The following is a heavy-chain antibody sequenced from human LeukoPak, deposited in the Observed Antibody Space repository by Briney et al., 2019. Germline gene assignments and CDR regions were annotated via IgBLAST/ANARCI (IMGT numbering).Heavy chain of an antibody. CDR3: ARDPLEYYYDSSGYFPWFDP. J-gene: IGHJ5*02. CDR2: INSANGNT. Sequence: ASVKISCKASEDTFANYAMHWVRQAPGQSLEWMGWINSANGNTKYSQKFQGRVTITRDTSASTAYMELSSLRSEDTAVYYCARDPLEYYYDSSGYFPWFDPWGQGTLVTVSS. D-gene: IGHD3-22*01. CDR1: EDTFANYA. V-gene: IGHV1-3*04.